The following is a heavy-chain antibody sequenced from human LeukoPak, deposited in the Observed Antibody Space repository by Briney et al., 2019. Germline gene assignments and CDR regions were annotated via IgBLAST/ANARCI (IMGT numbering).Heavy chain of an antibody. Sequence: SETLSLTCTVSGGSISSYYWSWIRQPAGKGLEWIGRIYTSGSTNYNPSLKSRVTMSVDTSKNHFSLKLSPVTAADTGVYYCARVAYGGNSQIDYWGQGTLVTVSS. V-gene: IGHV4-4*07. J-gene: IGHJ4*02. CDR3: ARVAYGGNSQIDY. D-gene: IGHD4-23*01. CDR2: IYTSGST. CDR1: GGSISSYY.